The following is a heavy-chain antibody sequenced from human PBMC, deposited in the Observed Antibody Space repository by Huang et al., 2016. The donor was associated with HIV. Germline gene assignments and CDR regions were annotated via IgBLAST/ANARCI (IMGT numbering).Heavy chain of an antibody. V-gene: IGHV4-30-4*08. Sequence: QVQLQESGPGLVKPSQTLSLTCTVSGDSIRSGGYYWTWIRQSPAKGLGWMCYIYYSGSSDYNPSLKSRVSISIDAFKNRVSLKLKSVTVADTAVYYCARAPATHSVFFYWGQGTLVTVSA. CDR1: GDSIRSGGYY. CDR2: IYYSGSS. D-gene: IGHD3-3*01. CDR3: ARAPATHSVFFY. J-gene: IGHJ4*02.